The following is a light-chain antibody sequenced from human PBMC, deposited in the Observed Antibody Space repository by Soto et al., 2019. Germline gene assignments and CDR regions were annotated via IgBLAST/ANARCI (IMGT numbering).Light chain of an antibody. Sequence: QSVLTQPASVSWSPGQSITISCTGTSSDVGGYNYVSWYQQHPGKAPKIMIYDVNNRPSGVFNRFSGSKSCNTASLTISWLQAEDEADYYCSSYTSSSTLVFGTGTKVTVL. CDR2: DVN. CDR3: SSYTSSSTLV. V-gene: IGLV2-14*01. CDR1: SSDVGGYNY. J-gene: IGLJ1*01.